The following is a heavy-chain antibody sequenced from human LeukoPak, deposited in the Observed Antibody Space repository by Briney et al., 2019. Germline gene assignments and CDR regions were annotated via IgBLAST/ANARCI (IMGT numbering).Heavy chain of an antibody. Sequence: ASVKVSCKASGYTFTSYYMHWVRQAPGQGLEWMGIINPSGGSTSYAQKFQGRVTMTRDTSTSTVYMQLNSLRSEDTAVYYCASDDESGRYSPFDYWGQGTLVTVSS. D-gene: IGHD1-26*01. CDR2: INPSGGST. CDR3: ASDDESGRYSPFDY. J-gene: IGHJ4*02. V-gene: IGHV1-46*01. CDR1: GYTFTSYY.